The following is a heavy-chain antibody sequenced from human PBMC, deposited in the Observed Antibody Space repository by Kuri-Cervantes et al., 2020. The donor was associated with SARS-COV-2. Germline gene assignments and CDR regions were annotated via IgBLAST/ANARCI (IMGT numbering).Heavy chain of an antibody. V-gene: IGHV1-46*01. Sequence: ASVKVSCKASGYTFTSYYMHWVRQAPGQGLEWMGIINPSGGSTSYAQKFQGRVTITADKSTSTAYMELSSLRSEDTAVYYCARDGRDATYYDILTGYYDHDAFDIWGQGTMVTVSS. CDR1: GYTFTSYY. J-gene: IGHJ3*02. CDR2: INPSGGST. CDR3: ARDGRDATYYDILTGYYDHDAFDI. D-gene: IGHD3-9*01.